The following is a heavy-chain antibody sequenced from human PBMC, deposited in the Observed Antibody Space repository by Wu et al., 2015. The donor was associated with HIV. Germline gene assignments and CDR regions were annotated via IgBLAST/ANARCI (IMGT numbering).Heavy chain of an antibody. J-gene: IGHJ4*02. CDR1: GYTFTSYD. CDR3: ARRSELPYYYDSSGPYYFDY. Sequence: QVQLVQSGAEVKKPGASVKVSCKASGYTFTSYDINWVRQATGQGLEWMGWMNPNSGNTGYAQKFQGRVTMTRNTSISTAYMELSSLRSEDTAVYYCARRSELPYYYDSSGPYYFDYWGQGTLVTVSS. CDR2: MNPNSGNT. V-gene: IGHV1-8*01. D-gene: IGHD3-22*01.